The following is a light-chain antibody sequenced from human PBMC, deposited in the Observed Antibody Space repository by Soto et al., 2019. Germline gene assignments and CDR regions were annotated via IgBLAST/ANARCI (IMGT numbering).Light chain of an antibody. Sequence: ELVLKQSPGSLSLSPGERATLYCRASPSVSSTFFAWYQQRPGQAPRLLMYGASSRATGIPERFSGSVSGTDFTLTISRLEPEDLAVYYCQQFDSSVTFGQGTEVEIK. J-gene: IGKJ1*01. V-gene: IGKV3-20*01. CDR2: GAS. CDR3: QQFDSSVT. CDR1: PSVSSTF.